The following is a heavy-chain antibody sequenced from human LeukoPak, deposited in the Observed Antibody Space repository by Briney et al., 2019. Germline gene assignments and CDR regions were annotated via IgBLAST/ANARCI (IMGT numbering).Heavy chain of an antibody. CDR1: GFTFSSYW. Sequence: GGSLRLSCAASGFTFSSYWMSWVRQAPGKGLEWVANIKQDGSEKYYADSVKGRFTISRDNAKNSLYLQMNSLRAEDTAVYYCARERGTVYCSGGSCYPTTRYYFDYWGQGTLVTISS. D-gene: IGHD2-15*01. V-gene: IGHV3-7*01. CDR2: IKQDGSEK. J-gene: IGHJ4*02. CDR3: ARERGTVYCSGGSCYPTTRYYFDY.